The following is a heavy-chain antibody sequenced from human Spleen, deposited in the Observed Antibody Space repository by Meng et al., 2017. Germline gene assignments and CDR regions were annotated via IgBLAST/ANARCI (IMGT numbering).Heavy chain of an antibody. V-gene: IGHV4-34*01. CDR1: GGSFSGYY. Sequence: SETLSLTCAVYGGSFSGYYWSWIRQPPGKGLEWIGEINHSGSTNYNPSLKSRVTISVDTSKNQFSLKLSSVTAADTAVYYCARIVNRVAYYWGQGTLVTVSS. CDR2: INHSGST. CDR3: ARIVNRVAYY. D-gene: IGHD5-12*01. J-gene: IGHJ4*02.